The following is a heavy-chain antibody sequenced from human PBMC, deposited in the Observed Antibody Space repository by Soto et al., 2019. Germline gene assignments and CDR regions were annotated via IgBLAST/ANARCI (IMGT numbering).Heavy chain of an antibody. CDR1: GGSISSYY. CDR3: AMINGVNIYDAFDI. Sequence: SETLSLTCTVSGGSISSYYWSWIRQPPGKGLEWIGYIYYSGSTNYNPSLKSRVTISVYTSKNQFSLKLSSVTAADTDMYYCAMINGVNIYDAFDIWGQGTMVTVS. D-gene: IGHD3-3*01. V-gene: IGHV4-59*01. CDR2: IYYSGST. J-gene: IGHJ3*02.